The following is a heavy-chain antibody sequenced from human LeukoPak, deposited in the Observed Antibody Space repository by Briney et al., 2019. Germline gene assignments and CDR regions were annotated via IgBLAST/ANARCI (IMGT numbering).Heavy chain of an antibody. CDR2: IYYSGST. CDR1: GGSISSYY. D-gene: IGHD2-21*01. J-gene: IGHJ5*02. CDR3: AREAGVSRLTFPWFDP. V-gene: IGHV4-59*01. Sequence: SETLSLTCTVSGGSISSYYWSWIRQPPGKGLEWMGHIYYSGSTNYNPSLKSRVTISVDTSKNQFSLKLSSVTAADTAVYYCAREAGVSRLTFPWFDPWGQGTLVTVSS.